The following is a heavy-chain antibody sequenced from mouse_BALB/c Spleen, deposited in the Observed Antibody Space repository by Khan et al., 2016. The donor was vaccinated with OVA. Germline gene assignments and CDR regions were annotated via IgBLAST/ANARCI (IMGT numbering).Heavy chain of an antibody. CDR2: IWSGGIT. D-gene: IGHD2-4*01. CDR3: ARNYDYDEGLAY. Sequence: QVQLKQSGPGLVQPSRSLSITCTVSGFSLTTYGVHWVRQSPGKGLEWLGVIWSGGITDYNAPFISRLSISKDNSKSQVFFKMNRLQANDTAIYYCARNYDYDEGLAYWGQGTLVTVSA. V-gene: IGHV2-2*02. J-gene: IGHJ3*01. CDR1: GFSLTTYG.